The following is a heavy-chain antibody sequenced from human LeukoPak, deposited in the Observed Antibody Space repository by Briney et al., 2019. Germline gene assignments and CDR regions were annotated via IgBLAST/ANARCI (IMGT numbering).Heavy chain of an antibody. J-gene: IGHJ4*02. CDR2: IYPGDSDT. D-gene: IGHD4/OR15-4a*01. CDR1: GYSFTTYW. CDR3: ARRGALGYFDY. V-gene: IGHV5-51*01. Sequence: GESLQISFEGSGYSFTTYWIGWVRPMPGKGREWMGVIYPGDSDTRYSPSFQGQVTISADKSISTAYLQWSSLKASDTAIYYCARRGALGYFDYWGQGTLVTVSS.